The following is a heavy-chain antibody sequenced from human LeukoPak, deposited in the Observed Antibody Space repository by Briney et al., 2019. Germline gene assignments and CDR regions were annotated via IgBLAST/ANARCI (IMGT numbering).Heavy chain of an antibody. CDR2: ISYDGSNK. CDR1: GFTFSSYA. D-gene: IGHD3-3*01. Sequence: GRSLRLSCAASGFTFSSYAMHWVRQAPGKGLEWVAVISYDGSNKYYADSVKGRFTISRDNSKNTLYLQMNSLRAEDTAVYYCAKAETYDFWSGYSTNYWGQGTLVTVSS. V-gene: IGHV3-30*04. CDR3: AKAETYDFWSGYSTNY. J-gene: IGHJ4*02.